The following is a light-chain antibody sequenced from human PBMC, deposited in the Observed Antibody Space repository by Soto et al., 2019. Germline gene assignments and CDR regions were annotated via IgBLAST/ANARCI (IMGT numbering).Light chain of an antibody. V-gene: IGLV2-11*01. CDR2: DVT. Sequence: QSALTQPRSVSGSPGQSVTISCTGTSSDIGGFNYVSWYQQHPGKVPKLMIYDVTKRPSGVPDRFSASKSGNTASLTISGLQAEDEADCCSYAGSYTFVFGTGTKVTVL. CDR3: CSYAGSYTFV. J-gene: IGLJ1*01. CDR1: SSDIGGFNY.